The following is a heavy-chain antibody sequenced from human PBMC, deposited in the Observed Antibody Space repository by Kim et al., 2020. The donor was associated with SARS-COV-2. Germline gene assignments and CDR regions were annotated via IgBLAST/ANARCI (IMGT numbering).Heavy chain of an antibody. CDR1: GFTFSSYA. Sequence: GGSLRLSCAASGFTFSSYAMSWVRQAPGKGLEWVSAISGSGGSTYYADSVKGRFTISRDNSKNTLYLQMNSLRAEDTAVYYCAKDSSSWLVPLLTMYGMDVWGQGTTVTVSS. CDR3: AKDSSSWLVPLLTMYGMDV. CDR2: ISGSGGST. D-gene: IGHD6-13*01. J-gene: IGHJ6*02. V-gene: IGHV3-23*01.